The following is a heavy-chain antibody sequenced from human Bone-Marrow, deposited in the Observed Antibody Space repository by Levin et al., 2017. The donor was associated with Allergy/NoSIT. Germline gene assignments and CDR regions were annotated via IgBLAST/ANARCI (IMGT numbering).Heavy chain of an antibody. CDR2: INTNTGNP. CDR1: GYTFTSYA. CDR3: AREVNALLWFGELLSSWFDP. J-gene: IGHJ5*02. V-gene: IGHV7-4-1*01. D-gene: IGHD3-10*01. Sequence: ASVKVSCKASGYTFTSYAMNWVRQAPGQGLEWMGWINTNTGNPTYAQGFTGRFVFSLDTSVSTAYLQICSLKAEDTAVYYCAREVNALLWFGELLSSWFDPWGQGTLVTVSS.